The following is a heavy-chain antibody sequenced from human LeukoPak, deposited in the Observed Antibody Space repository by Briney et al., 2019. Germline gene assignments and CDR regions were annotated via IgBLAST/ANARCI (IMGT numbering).Heavy chain of an antibody. CDR1: GYSFTSYW. Sequence: GESLKISCKGSGYSFTSYWIGWVRQMPGKGLEWMGIIYPGDSDTRYSPSFQGQPTISADKSISAAYLEWSSLKASDNAMYYCARHGGGEGADFDYWGQGTLVTVSS. CDR2: IYPGDSDT. D-gene: IGHD2-21*01. CDR3: ARHGGGEGADFDY. J-gene: IGHJ4*02. V-gene: IGHV5-51*01.